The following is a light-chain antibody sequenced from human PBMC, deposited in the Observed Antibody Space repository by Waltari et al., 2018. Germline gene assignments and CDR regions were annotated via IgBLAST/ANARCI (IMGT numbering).Light chain of an antibody. Sequence: DIQMTQSPSSLSASAGDRVTITCRASQRISNYLNWYQQKPGKAPNLLIYAASSLQSGVPSRFSGSGSGTYFTLTIRRLQPEDFATYYCQQTDSTPLTFGGGTKVEIK. CDR1: QRISNY. CDR2: AAS. J-gene: IGKJ4*01. V-gene: IGKV1-39*01. CDR3: QQTDSTPLT.